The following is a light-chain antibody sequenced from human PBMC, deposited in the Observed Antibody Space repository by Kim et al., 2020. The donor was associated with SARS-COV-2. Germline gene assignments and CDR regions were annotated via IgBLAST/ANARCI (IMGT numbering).Light chain of an antibody. CDR2: QDS. Sequence: SGAPGRAASITCSGEKLRDKYACWYQQKPGQSPVLVIYQDSKRPSGIPGRFSGSSSGNTATLTISGTQAMDEADYYCQAWDSSTYVFGTGTKVTVL. CDR1: KLRDKY. J-gene: IGLJ1*01. V-gene: IGLV3-1*01. CDR3: QAWDSSTYV.